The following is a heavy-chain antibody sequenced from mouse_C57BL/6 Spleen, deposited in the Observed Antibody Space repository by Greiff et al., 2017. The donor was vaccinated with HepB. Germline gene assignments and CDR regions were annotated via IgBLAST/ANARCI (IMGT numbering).Heavy chain of an antibody. J-gene: IGHJ1*03. D-gene: IGHD2-3*01. CDR1: GYSITSGYD. CDR3: AREVYDGYYRYFDV. V-gene: IGHV3-1*01. Sequence: EVKLMESGPGMVKPSQSLSLTCTVTGYSITSGYDWHWIRHFPGNKLEWMGYISYSGSTNYNPSLKSRISITHDTSKNHFFLKLNSVTTEDTATYYCAREVYDGYYRYFDVWGTGTTVTVSS. CDR2: ISYSGST.